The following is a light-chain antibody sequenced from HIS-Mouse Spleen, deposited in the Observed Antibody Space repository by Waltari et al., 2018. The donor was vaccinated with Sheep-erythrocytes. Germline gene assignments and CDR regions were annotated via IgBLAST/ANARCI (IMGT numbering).Light chain of an antibody. CDR1: SSDVGSYNL. CDR3: CSYAGSSTPWV. Sequence: QSALTQPASVSGSPGQSITISCTGTSSDVGSYNLVSWYQQHPGKAPKLMIYEGSKRPSGLSNRLSGSKSGNTASLTSAGLQAEDEADYYCCSYAGSSTPWVFGGGTKLTVL. V-gene: IGLV2-23*01. J-gene: IGLJ3*02. CDR2: EGS.